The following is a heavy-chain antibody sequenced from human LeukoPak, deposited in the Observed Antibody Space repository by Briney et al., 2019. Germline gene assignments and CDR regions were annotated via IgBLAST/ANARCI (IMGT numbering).Heavy chain of an antibody. D-gene: IGHD4-17*01. J-gene: IGHJ4*02. V-gene: IGHV3-23*01. Sequence: GGSLRLSCAASGFTFSSYAMSWVRQAPGKGLEWVSAISGSSGSTYYADSVKGRFTISRDNSKNTLYLQMNSLRAEDTAVYYCAKDLDYGDSSYFDYWGQGTLVTVSS. CDR3: AKDLDYGDSSYFDY. CDR2: ISGSSGST. CDR1: GFTFSSYA.